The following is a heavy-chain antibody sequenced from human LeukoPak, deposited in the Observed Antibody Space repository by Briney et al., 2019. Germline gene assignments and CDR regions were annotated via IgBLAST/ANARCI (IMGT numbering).Heavy chain of an antibody. CDR2: IYHSGST. J-gene: IGHJ3*02. V-gene: IGHV4-30-2*01. CDR1: GGSISSGGYY. Sequence: PSETLSLTCTVSGGSISSGGYYWSWIRQPPGKGLEWIGYIYHSGSTYYNPSLKSRVTISVDRSKNQFSLKLSSVTAADTAVYYCARPTFHVSSFCSSTSCYTHAFDIWGQGTMVTVSS. CDR3: ARPTFHVSSFCSSTSCYTHAFDI. D-gene: IGHD2-2*02.